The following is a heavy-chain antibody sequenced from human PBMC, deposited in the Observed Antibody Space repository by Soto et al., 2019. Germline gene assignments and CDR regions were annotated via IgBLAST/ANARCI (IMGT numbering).Heavy chain of an antibody. J-gene: IGHJ4*02. CDR3: ARGAGYSGYEQEWYYFDY. V-gene: IGHV3-33*01. CDR2: IWYDGSNK. D-gene: IGHD5-12*01. Sequence: GGSLRLSCAASGFTFSSYGMHWVRQAPGKGLEWVAVIWYDGSNKYYADSVKGRFTISRDNSKNTLYLQMNSLRAEDTAVYYCARGAGYSGYEQEWYYFDYWGQGTLVTVSS. CDR1: GFTFSSYG.